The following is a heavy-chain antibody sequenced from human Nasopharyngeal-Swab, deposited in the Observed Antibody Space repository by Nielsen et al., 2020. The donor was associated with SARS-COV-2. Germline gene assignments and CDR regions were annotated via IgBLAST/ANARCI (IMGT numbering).Heavy chain of an antibody. J-gene: IGHJ2*01. CDR3: ASRGASADPSTRDLPFSRRTFDL. Sequence: GGSLRLSCAASGFSVSGNTYMSWVRQAPGKGLEWVSTIHADGNTYYADSVRGRFTSSRDNSKNTVSLQMHSLRAEDTAVYYCASRGASADPSTRDLPFSRRTFDLWGRGTLVTVSS. D-gene: IGHD6-13*01. V-gene: IGHV3-53*01. CDR1: GFSVSGNTY. CDR2: IHADGNT.